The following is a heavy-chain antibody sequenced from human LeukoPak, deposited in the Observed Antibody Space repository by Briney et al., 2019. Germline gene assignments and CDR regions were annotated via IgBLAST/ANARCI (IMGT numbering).Heavy chain of an antibody. CDR3: AKNPLNYYGSGSPSAFDY. Sequence: GGSLRLSCAASGFTFSSYAMSWARQAPGKGLEWVSGISGSGGSTHYADSVKGRFTISRDNSKNTLYLQMNSLRAEDTAVYYCAKNPLNYYGSGSPSAFDYWGQGTLVTVSS. J-gene: IGHJ4*02. CDR2: ISGSGGST. D-gene: IGHD3-10*01. CDR1: GFTFSSYA. V-gene: IGHV3-23*01.